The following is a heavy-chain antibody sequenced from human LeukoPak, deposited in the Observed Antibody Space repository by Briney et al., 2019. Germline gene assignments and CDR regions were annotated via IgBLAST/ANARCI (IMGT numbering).Heavy chain of an antibody. D-gene: IGHD3-9*01. Sequence: PGGSLRLSCAACVFNFSIVWTRGVPGAAGRGGEYGANIKQDGSEEYYMESVNSSFTISRDNVKNSMYQQMNILRAEDTAVYYCVRSPPSGRYFDWILFDYWGQGTLVTVSS. J-gene: IGHJ4*02. CDR3: VRSPPSGRYFDWILFDY. V-gene: IGHV3-7*01. CDR2: IKQDGSEE. CDR1: VFNFSIVW.